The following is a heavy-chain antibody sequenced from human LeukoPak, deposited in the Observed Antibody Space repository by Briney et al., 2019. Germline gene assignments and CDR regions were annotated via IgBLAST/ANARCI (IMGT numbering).Heavy chain of an antibody. V-gene: IGHV1-18*01. CDR2: ISAYNGST. D-gene: IGHD4-17*01. J-gene: IGHJ4*02. Sequence: ASVKVSCKASGYTFSIFGISWVRQAPGQGLEWMGWISAYNGSTNYAQKFQDRVTMTTDTSTSTAYMELRGLRSDDTAMYYCARAGATVTTHFDYWGQGTVVTVSS. CDR1: GYTFSIFG. CDR3: ARAGATVTTHFDY.